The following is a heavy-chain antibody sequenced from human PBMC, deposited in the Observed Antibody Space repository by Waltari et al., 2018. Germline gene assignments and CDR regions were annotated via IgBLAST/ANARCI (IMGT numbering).Heavy chain of an antibody. CDR3: ARVKRRDYVSVWVTSRDI. D-gene: IGHD3-16*01. CDR2: ISYDGSNK. V-gene: IGHV3-30-3*01. Sequence: VQLVESGGGLVQPGRSLRLSCAASGFTFDDYAMHWVRQAPGKGLEWVAVISYDGSNKYDADSGKGRFTISRDNSKNTLYLQMNSLRAEDTAVYYCARVKRRDYVSVWVTSRDIWGQGTMVTVSS. J-gene: IGHJ3*02. CDR1: GFTFDDYA.